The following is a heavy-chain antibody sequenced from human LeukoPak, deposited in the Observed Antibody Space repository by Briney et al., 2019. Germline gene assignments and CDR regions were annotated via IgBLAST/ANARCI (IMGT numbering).Heavy chain of an antibody. D-gene: IGHD2-15*01. CDR3: AKAHPRSRFDS. J-gene: IGHJ4*02. CDR2: IRNKANSYTT. V-gene: IGHV3-72*01. Sequence: GGSLRLSCAASGFTFSDHYMDWVRQAPGKGLDWVGRIRNKANSYTTEYAASVKGRFTISRDDSKNSLYLQMNSLKIEDTAVYYCAKAHPRSRFDSWGQGTLVTVSS. CDR1: GFTFSDHY.